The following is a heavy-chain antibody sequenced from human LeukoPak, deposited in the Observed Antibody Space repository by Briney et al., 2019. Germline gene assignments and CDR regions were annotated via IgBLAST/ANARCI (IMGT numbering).Heavy chain of an antibody. CDR3: ATYYYDSSGYNFDY. V-gene: IGHV3-21*01. Sequence: GGSLRLSCAASGFTFNSYSMNWVRQAPGKGLEWVSSISGSNSYIYYADSMKGRFTISRDNAKNSLYLQMNSLRAEDTAVYYCATYYYDSSGYNFDYWGQGTLVTVSS. D-gene: IGHD3-22*01. CDR2: ISGSNSYI. CDR1: GFTFNSYS. J-gene: IGHJ4*02.